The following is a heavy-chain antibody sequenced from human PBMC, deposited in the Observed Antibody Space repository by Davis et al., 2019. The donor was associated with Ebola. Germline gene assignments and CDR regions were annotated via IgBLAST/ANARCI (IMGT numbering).Heavy chain of an antibody. V-gene: IGHV4-61*08. CDR2: IYYSGST. CDR3: ARESPRQCSNGVCAFDY. CDR1: GGSVSSGGYY. D-gene: IGHD2-8*01. Sequence: GSLRLSCTVSGGSVSSGGYYWNWIRQTPGKGLEYIGYIYYSGSTRYSPSFESRVTISVDTSKRQISLKLRSVTAADTAVYFCARESPRQCSNGVCAFDYWGQGTLVTVSS. J-gene: IGHJ4*02.